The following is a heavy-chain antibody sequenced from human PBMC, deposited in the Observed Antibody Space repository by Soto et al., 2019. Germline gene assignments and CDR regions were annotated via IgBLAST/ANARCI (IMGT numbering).Heavy chain of an antibody. J-gene: IGHJ4*02. CDR3: ARDGIVIMVYAQLDY. CDR1: GFTFSSYG. Sequence: GGSLRLSCAASGFTFSSYGMHWVRQAPGKGLEWVAVIWYDGSNKYYADSVKGRFTISRDNSKNTLYLQMNSLRAEDTAVYYCARDGIVIMVYAQLDYWGQGTLVTVSS. D-gene: IGHD2-8*01. CDR2: IWYDGSNK. V-gene: IGHV3-33*01.